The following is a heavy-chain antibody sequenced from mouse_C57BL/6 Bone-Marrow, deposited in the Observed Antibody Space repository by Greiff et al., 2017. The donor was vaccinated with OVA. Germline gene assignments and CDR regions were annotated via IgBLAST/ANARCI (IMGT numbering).Heavy chain of an antibody. CDR1: GFTFSSYA. CDR3: ARDLGWLPFDY. J-gene: IGHJ2*01. CDR2: ISDGGSYT. D-gene: IGHD2-2*01. V-gene: IGHV5-4*01. Sequence: EVMLVESGGGLVKPGGSLKLSCAASGFTFSSYAMSWVRQTPDKRLAWVATISDGGSYTYYPDNVKGRFTISRDNAKNNLYLQMSHLKSEDTAMYYCARDLGWLPFDYWGQGTTLTVSS.